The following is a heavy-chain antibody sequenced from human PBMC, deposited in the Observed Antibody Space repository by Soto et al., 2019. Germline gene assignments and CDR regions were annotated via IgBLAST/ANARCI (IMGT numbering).Heavy chain of an antibody. CDR2: IYYSGST. D-gene: IGHD6-25*01. CDR3: ARRLLTSGGYNWFDP. CDR1: GGSISSGGYY. J-gene: IGHJ5*02. Sequence: QVQLQESGPGLVKPSQTLSLTCTVSGGSISSGGYYWSWIRQHPGKGLEWIGYIYYSGSTYYNPSPWGRVTISVDTSKNQVSLKLSSVTAADTAVYYCARRLLTSGGYNWFDPWGQGTLVTVSS. V-gene: IGHV4-31*03.